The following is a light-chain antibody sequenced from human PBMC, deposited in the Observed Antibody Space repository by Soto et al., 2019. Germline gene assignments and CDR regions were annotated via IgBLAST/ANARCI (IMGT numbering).Light chain of an antibody. CDR3: HQYGNSPLT. CDR2: GAS. CDR1: QSVRSTY. Sequence: EIVLTQSPGTLSLSPGERATLSCRASQSVRSTYLAWYQQTPGQGPRLLIYGASSRATGIPDRFSGSGSGTDFTLTISRLEPDAVAVYYCHQYGNSPLTFGEGTKVEIK. J-gene: IGKJ4*01. V-gene: IGKV3-20*01.